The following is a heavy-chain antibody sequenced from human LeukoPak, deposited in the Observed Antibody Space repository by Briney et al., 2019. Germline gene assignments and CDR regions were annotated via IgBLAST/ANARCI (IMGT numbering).Heavy chain of an antibody. CDR2: IHNSEST. Sequence: PSESLSLTCTVSGDSISSYFWSWIRQPPGKGLEWIAYIHNSESTNYNPSLKSRVTVSLDTSKNQFSLRLSSVTAADTAVYYCARGADSSGYYSIFYFDYWGQGTLVTVSS. J-gene: IGHJ4*02. CDR1: GDSISSYF. D-gene: IGHD3-22*01. V-gene: IGHV4-59*08. CDR3: ARGADSSGYYSIFYFDY.